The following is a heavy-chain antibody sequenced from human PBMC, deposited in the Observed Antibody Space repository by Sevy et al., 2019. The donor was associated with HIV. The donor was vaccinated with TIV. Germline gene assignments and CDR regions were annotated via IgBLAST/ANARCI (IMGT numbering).Heavy chain of an antibody. CDR2: IRTKGNTYAT. V-gene: IGHV3-73*01. D-gene: IGHD2-15*01. J-gene: IGHJ4*02. CDR1: GFTFSGSA. CDR3: GRLLKDDGGNLDF. Sequence: GGSLRLSCAASGFTFSGSAIHWVRQASGKGLEWVGRIRTKGNTYATAYSASVRVRFTISRDDSKNKAYLQMNSLKTEDTAVYYCGRLLKDDGGNLDFWGQGTLVTVSS.